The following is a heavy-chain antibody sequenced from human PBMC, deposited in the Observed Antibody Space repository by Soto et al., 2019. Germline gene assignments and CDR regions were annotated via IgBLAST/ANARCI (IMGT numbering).Heavy chain of an antibody. CDR2: IYYTGST. Sequence: SETLSLTCTVSGGSISTGGYYWTWIRQYPERGLEWIGYIYYTGSTYYNPSLKSRVTITIDTSKNQLSLKLSSVTAADTAVYYCARDCTNGVGFDWGQGALVTVS. CDR1: GGSISTGGYY. CDR3: ARDCTNGVGFD. J-gene: IGHJ4*02. D-gene: IGHD2-8*01. V-gene: IGHV4-31*03.